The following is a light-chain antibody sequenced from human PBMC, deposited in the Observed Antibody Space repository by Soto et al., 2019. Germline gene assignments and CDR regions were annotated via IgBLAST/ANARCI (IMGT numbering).Light chain of an antibody. CDR3: QQYDNLHLT. J-gene: IGKJ4*01. Sequence: DIQMTQSPSSLSASVGARVTITCKASPDISNYLNWYQQKPGKAPKLLIYDASNLETGVPSRFSGSGSGTDFTFTISSLQPEDIATYYCQQYDNLHLTFGGGTKVEIK. CDR2: DAS. CDR1: PDISNY. V-gene: IGKV1-33*01.